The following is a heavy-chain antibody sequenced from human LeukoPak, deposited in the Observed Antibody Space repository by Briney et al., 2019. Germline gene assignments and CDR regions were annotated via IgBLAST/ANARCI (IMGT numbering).Heavy chain of an antibody. CDR3: ARLGGRYYYYMDV. Sequence: PGGSLRLSCAASGFNFDDYGMTWVRHAPGKGLEWVSGINWNGDNTGYVDSVKGRFTVSRDNAKNSLYLQMNSLRAEDTALYYCARLGGRYYYYMDVWGKGTTVTVSS. D-gene: IGHD4-23*01. CDR2: INWNGDNT. V-gene: IGHV3-20*04. J-gene: IGHJ6*03. CDR1: GFNFDDYG.